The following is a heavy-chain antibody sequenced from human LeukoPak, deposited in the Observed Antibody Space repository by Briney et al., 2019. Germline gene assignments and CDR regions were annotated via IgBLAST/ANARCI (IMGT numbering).Heavy chain of an antibody. CDR2: IYTSGST. Sequence: SQTLSLTCTVSGGSISSGDYYWSWIRQPPGKGLEWIGRIYTSGSTNYNPSLKSRVTMSVDTSKNQFSLKLSSVTAADTAVYYCAAESGIVGARVAYWGQGTLVTVSS. D-gene: IGHD1-26*01. J-gene: IGHJ4*02. CDR1: GGSISSGDYY. V-gene: IGHV4-61*02. CDR3: AAESGIVGARVAY.